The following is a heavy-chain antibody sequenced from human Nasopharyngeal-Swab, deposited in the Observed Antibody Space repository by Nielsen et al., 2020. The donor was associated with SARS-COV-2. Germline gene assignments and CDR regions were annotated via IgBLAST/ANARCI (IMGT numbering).Heavy chain of an antibody. J-gene: IGHJ4*02. CDR1: GFTFSSYA. CDR2: ISYDGSNK. CDR3: AKGSHSGGSY. Sequence: GESLKISCAASGFTFSSYAMHWVRQAPGKGLEWVAVISYDGSNKYYADSVKGRFTISRDNSKNTLYLQMNSLRAEDTAVYYCAKGSHSGGSYWGQGTLVTVSS. D-gene: IGHD2-15*01. V-gene: IGHV3-30*04.